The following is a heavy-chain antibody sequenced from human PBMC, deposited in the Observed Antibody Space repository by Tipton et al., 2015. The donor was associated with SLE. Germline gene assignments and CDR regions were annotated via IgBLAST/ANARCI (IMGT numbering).Heavy chain of an antibody. CDR3: ARRKYYYMDV. CDR2: VYHSGST. Sequence: TLSLTFVVSGYSISSAYSWGWIRQPPGKGLEWIGTVYHSGSTHYNPSLKSRVTISVDRSKSQFSLNLNLVTAADTAIYYCARRKYYYMDVWGKGATVTVSS. V-gene: IGHV4-38-2*01. CDR1: GYSISSAYS. J-gene: IGHJ6*03.